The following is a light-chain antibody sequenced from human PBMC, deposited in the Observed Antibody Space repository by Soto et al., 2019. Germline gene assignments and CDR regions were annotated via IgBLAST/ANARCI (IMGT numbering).Light chain of an antibody. CDR3: QQYNNWPLT. CDR1: QSVSGN. V-gene: IGKV3-15*01. Sequence: EIVMTQSPATLSVSPGERATLSCRASQSVSGNLAWYQQKPGQAPRLLIYGASTRATGIPARFSGSGSGTEFTLSISSLQSEDFAVYYCQQYNNWPLTFGQGTKVEIK. J-gene: IGKJ1*01. CDR2: GAS.